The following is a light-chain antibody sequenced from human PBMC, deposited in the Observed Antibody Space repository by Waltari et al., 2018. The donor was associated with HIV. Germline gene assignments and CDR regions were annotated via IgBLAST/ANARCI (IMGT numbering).Light chain of an antibody. CDR3: HSYDTTNQV. CDR1: SGSIASGY. J-gene: IGLJ2*01. CDR2: EDY. Sequence: NFMLTQPHSVSESPGKTVVISCTRSSGSIASGYVQWYQQRPGSSPTTVIYEDYRRPSWPVGRFSGSIDSSSNSASLTISGLETEDEADYYCHSYDTTNQVFGGGTKLTVL. V-gene: IGLV6-57*01.